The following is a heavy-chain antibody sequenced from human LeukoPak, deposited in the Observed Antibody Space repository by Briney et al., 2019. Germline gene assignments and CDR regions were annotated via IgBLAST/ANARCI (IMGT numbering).Heavy chain of an antibody. D-gene: IGHD6-19*01. CDR3: TREYSSGWFSH. J-gene: IGHJ5*02. CDR1: GGTFSSYA. Sequence: EASVKVPCKASGGTFSSYAISWVRQAPGQGLEWMGLINPSVGGTSYAQKFQGRITMTRDTSTSTVYMELSSLTFEDAAVYYCTREYSSGWFSHWGQGTLVTVSS. V-gene: IGHV1-46*01. CDR2: INPSVGGT.